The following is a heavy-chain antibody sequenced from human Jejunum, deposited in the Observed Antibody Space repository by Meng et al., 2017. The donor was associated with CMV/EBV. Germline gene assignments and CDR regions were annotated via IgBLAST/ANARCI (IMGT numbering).Heavy chain of an antibody. V-gene: IGHV3-72*01. J-gene: IGHJ4*02. CDR1: GFTFSDYY. Sequence: GQGVEFGGGFVQPGVSLILSGAASGFTFSDYYIDWVRQAPGKGLEWVGRSRNRANSYTTEYAAAVKGRFSISRDDSKNSVNLQMNSLKTEYTAVYYCARDQWLDYWGQGTLVTVSS. CDR2: SRNRANSYTT. CDR3: ARDQWLDY. D-gene: IGHD6-19*01.